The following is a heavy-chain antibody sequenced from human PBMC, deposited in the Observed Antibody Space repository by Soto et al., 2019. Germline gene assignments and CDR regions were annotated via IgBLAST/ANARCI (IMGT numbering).Heavy chain of an antibody. D-gene: IGHD3-16*01. CDR3: ARPALYDDVYHYLAA. Sequence: GASVKVSCKASGYIFTYRYLYWVRQAPGQALEWMGWIIPYNGNTNYAQKFQDRFSITRESSLSTVYMELRSLRSDDTGMYYCARPALYDDVYHYLAASGKETLAPVSS. V-gene: IGHV1-45*02. CDR1: GYIFTYRY. J-gene: IGHJ5*01. CDR2: IIPYNGNT.